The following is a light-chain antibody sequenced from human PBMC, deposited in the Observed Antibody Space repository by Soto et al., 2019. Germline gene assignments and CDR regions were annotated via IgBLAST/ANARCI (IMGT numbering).Light chain of an antibody. CDR3: QQYNSYPWT. CDR1: QTISNW. J-gene: IGKJ1*01. V-gene: IGKV1-5*01. Sequence: DIRMTQSPSTLSASVGDRVTITCRASQTISNWLAWYQQKPGKAPKVLIYDVSTLETGVSSRFSGSGSGTEFTLTVSSLQPDDYATYYCQQYNSYPWTFGQGTKVDIK. CDR2: DVS.